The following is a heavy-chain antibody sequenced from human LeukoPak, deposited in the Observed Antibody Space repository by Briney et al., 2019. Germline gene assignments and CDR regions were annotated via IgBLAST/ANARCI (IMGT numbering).Heavy chain of an antibody. CDR1: GHTFTTYD. D-gene: IGHD6-13*01. CDR2: MNPNSGNT. Sequence: GASVKVSCEASGHTFTTYDINWVRQAAGQGLEWMGWMNPNSGNTGNAQKFQGRVTMTRNTSISTAYMELTSLTSEDTAVYFCARIAAPGNRRLNFWGQGTLVTVSS. V-gene: IGHV1-8*01. J-gene: IGHJ4*02. CDR3: ARIAAPGNRRLNF.